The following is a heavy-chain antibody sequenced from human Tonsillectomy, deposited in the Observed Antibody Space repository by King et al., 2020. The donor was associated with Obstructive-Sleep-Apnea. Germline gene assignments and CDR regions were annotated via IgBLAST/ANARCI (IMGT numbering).Heavy chain of an antibody. CDR1: GFTLSSYW. CDR2: IKQDGSEK. D-gene: IGHD3-22*01. J-gene: IGHJ3*02. Sequence: EVQLVESGGGLVQPGGSLRLSCAASGFTLSSYWMSWVRQAPGKGLEWVANIKQDGSEKYYVEFVKGRFTISRDNAKNSMYLQMNSLRAEDPAVYYCARDFYDSSGYYYLGAFDIWGQGTMVTVSS. V-gene: IGHV3-7*03. CDR3: ARDFYDSSGYYYLGAFDI.